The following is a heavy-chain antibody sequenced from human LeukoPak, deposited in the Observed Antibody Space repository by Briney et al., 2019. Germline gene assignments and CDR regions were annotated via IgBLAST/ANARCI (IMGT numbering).Heavy chain of an antibody. Sequence: ASVKVSCKASGYTFTSYYMHWVRQAPGQGLEWMGIINPSGGSTSYAQKFQGRVTMTRDMSTSTVYMELSSLRSEDTAVYYCARVSLGTMVRGVIRYYYMDVWGKGTTVTISS. CDR1: GYTFTSYY. V-gene: IGHV1-46*01. CDR2: INPSGGST. CDR3: ARVSLGTMVRGVIRYYYMDV. D-gene: IGHD3-10*01. J-gene: IGHJ6*03.